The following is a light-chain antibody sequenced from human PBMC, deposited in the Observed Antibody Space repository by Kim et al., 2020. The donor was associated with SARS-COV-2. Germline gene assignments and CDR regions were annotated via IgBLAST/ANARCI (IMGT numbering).Light chain of an antibody. CDR2: DAS. CDR3: QQYYTWSALT. J-gene: IGKJ4*01. V-gene: IGKV3D-15*01. Sequence: SPGERATLSGRASQSVRSSLAWYQQKPGQAPRLLIYDASIRATGVPARFTGSGSGTEFTLTISSLQSEDFAVYFCQQYYTWSALTFGGGTKVDIK. CDR1: QSVRSS.